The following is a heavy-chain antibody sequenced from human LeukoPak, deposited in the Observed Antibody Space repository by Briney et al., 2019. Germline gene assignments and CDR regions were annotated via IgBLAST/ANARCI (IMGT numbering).Heavy chain of an antibody. CDR2: IGTAGDT. D-gene: IGHD3-10*01. J-gene: IGHJ6*02. V-gene: IGHV3-13*01. Sequence: GGSLRLSCAASGFTFSSYDMHWVRQATGKGLEWVSAIGTAGDTYYPGSVKGRFTISRENAKNSLYLQMNSLRAGDTAVYYCARVRKTYYGSGSYYYYYYGMDVWGQGTTVTVSS. CDR1: GFTFSSYD. CDR3: ARVRKTYYGSGSYYYYYYGMDV.